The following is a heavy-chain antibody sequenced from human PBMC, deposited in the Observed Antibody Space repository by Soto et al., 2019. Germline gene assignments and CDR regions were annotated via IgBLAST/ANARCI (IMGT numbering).Heavy chain of an antibody. J-gene: IGHJ6*02. CDR3: ARDSASTAMGSYYYYYYGMDV. D-gene: IGHD5-18*01. V-gene: IGHV1-2*02. Sequence: ASVKVSCKASGYTFTGYYMHWVRQAPGQGLEWMGWINPNSGGTNYAQKFQGRVTMTRDTSISTAYMELSRLRSDDTAVYYCARDSASTAMGSYYYYYYGMDVWGQGTTVTVSS. CDR1: GYTFTGYY. CDR2: INPNSGGT.